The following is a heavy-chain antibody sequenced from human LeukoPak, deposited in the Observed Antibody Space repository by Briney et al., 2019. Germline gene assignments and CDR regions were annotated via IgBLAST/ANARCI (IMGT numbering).Heavy chain of an antibody. Sequence: GGSLRLSCAASGFTFSSYGMHWVRQAPGKGLEWVAVIWYDGSNKYYADSVKGRFTISRDNSKNTLYLQMNSLRAEDTAVYYCARADDSSGYYRISTDYWGQGTLVTVSS. CDR2: IWYDGSNK. CDR1: GFTFSSYG. V-gene: IGHV3-33*01. CDR3: ARADDSSGYYRISTDY. D-gene: IGHD3-22*01. J-gene: IGHJ4*02.